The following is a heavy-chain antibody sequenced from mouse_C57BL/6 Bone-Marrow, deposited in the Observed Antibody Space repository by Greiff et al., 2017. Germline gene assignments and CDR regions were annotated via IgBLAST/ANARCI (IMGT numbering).Heavy chain of an antibody. V-gene: IGHV1-55*01. CDR3: ARKVYSTCLDY. CDR2: IYPGSGST. D-gene: IGHD2-5*01. CDR1: GYTFTSYW. J-gene: IGHJ2*01. Sequence: VQLQQPGAELVKPGASVKMSCKASGYTFTSYWITWVKQRPGQGLEWIGDIYPGSGSTNYNEKFKSKATLTVDTSSSTAYMQRSSLTSEDSAVYYCARKVYSTCLDYWGQGTTLTVSS.